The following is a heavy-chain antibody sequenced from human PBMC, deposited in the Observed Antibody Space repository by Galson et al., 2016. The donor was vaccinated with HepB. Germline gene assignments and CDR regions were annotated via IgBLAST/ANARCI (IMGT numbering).Heavy chain of an antibody. J-gene: IGHJ4*02. CDR3: ARQKESREYGGNSPDY. Sequence: SLRLSCAVSGFTFSRHRMSWVRQAPGKGLEWVANVDLGDGAKYYVNSVAGRFIISRNNARNALYLQMNSLRAEDTALYYCARQKESREYGGNSPDYWGQGTQVIVSS. CDR2: VDLGDGAK. CDR1: GFTFSRHR. D-gene: IGHD4-23*01. V-gene: IGHV3-7*01.